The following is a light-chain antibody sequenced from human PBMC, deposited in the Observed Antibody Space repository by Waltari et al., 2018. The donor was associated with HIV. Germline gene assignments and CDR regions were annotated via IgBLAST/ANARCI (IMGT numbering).Light chain of an antibody. Sequence: SYVMTQPPSVSVAPGQTARITCGENNIGSKSVHWYQQKPGQAPVLVVHDDSDRPSGLSERFSGSNSGNTATLTISRVEAGDEADYYCQVWDSTSDHWVFGGGTRLTVL. J-gene: IGLJ3*02. CDR3: QVWDSTSDHWV. CDR1: NIGSKS. CDR2: DDS. V-gene: IGLV3-21*02.